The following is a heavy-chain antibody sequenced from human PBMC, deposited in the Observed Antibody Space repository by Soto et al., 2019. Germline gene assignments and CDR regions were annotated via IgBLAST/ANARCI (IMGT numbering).Heavy chain of an antibody. D-gene: IGHD2-15*01. CDR2: IYYSGST. CDR1: GGSISSGGYY. J-gene: IGHJ4*02. CDR3: ARGSVVAATLFDY. Sequence: ASETLSLTCTVSGGSISSGGYYWSWIRQHLGKGLEWIGYIYYSGSTYYNPSLKSRVTISVDTSKNQFSLKLSSVTAADTAVYYCARGSVVAATLFDYWGQGTLVTVSS. V-gene: IGHV4-31*03.